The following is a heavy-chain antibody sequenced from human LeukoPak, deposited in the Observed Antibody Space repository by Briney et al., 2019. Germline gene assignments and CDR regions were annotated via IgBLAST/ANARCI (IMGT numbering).Heavy chain of an antibody. D-gene: IGHD3-10*01. CDR3: ARHGLLWFGAGPLDAFDI. CDR1: GGSISSSSYY. J-gene: IGHJ3*02. Sequence: PSETLSLTCTVSGGSISSSSYYWGWIRQPPGKGLEWIGSIYYSGSTYYNPSLKSRVTISVDTSKNQFSLKLSSVTAADTAVYYCARHGLLWFGAGPLDAFDIWGQGTMVTVSS. CDR2: IYYSGST. V-gene: IGHV4-39*01.